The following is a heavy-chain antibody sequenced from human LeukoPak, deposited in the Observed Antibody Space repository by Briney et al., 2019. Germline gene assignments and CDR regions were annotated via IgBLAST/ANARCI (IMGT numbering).Heavy chain of an antibody. CDR2: IYYSGST. CDR3: AREDITGTASYFDY. Sequence: SETLSLTCAVSGDSISTNHWWSWVRQPPGKGLEWIGYIYYSGSTNYIPSLRSRLTISVDTSKNQFSLKLSSVTAADTAVYYCAREDITGTASYFDYWGQGTLVTVSS. D-gene: IGHD1-7*01. CDR1: GDSISTNHW. J-gene: IGHJ4*02. V-gene: IGHV4-4*02.